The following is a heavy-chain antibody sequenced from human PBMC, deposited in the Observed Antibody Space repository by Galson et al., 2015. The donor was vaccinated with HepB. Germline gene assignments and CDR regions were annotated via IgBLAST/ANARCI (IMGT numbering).Heavy chain of an antibody. CDR1: GFSLSTSGVA. Sequence: PALVKPTQTLTLTCTFSGFSLSTSGVAVGWIRQPPGKALEWLALIYWDDDKRYSPSLKNRLSVTKDTSKNQVVLTMTSMDPVDTATYYCAHRDDTVFGAVIGRGHFDYWGHGTLVTVSS. J-gene: IGHJ4*01. D-gene: IGHD3-3*01. CDR2: IYWDDDK. CDR3: AHRDDTVFGAVIGRGHFDY. V-gene: IGHV2-5*02.